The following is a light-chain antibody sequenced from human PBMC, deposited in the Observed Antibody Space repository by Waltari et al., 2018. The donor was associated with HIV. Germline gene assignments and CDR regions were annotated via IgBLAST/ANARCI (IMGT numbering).Light chain of an antibody. Sequence: MSCSGSSSNVGRDNVYWYQQIPGTAPKLLIYNDYQRPSGVPDRFSGSKSGTSASLAISGLRSEDEADYYCAAWDNILSGYVFGTGTKVTVL. V-gene: IGLV1-47*01. CDR3: AAWDNILSGYV. CDR1: SSNVGRDN. J-gene: IGLJ1*01. CDR2: NDY.